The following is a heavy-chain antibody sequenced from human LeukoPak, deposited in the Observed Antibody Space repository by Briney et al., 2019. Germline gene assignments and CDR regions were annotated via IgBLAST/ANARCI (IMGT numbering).Heavy chain of an antibody. D-gene: IGHD3-22*01. CDR3: ASPGQYDDHSSHWYFDL. V-gene: IGHV3-66*02. Sequence: SGGSLRLSCAASGFTVSNNYISWVRQAPGKGLEWVSVNYSGDKTYYSASVKGRFTISRDNSKNTLYLQMNSLRAEDTAVYYSASPGQYDDHSSHWYFDLWGRGTLVTVSS. CDR2: NYSGDKT. J-gene: IGHJ2*01. CDR1: GFTVSNNY.